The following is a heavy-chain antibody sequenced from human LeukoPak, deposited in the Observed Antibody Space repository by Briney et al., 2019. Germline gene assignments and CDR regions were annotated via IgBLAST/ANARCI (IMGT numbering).Heavy chain of an antibody. CDR1: GFTFSSYI. Sequence: TAGGSLRLSCAASGFTFSSYIMNWVRQAPGKGLEWVSSISSSSGYIYYADSVKGRFTISRDNAKNSLYLQMNSLRAEDTAVYYCARGGYSYGYGDDYWGQGTLVTVSS. D-gene: IGHD5-18*01. V-gene: IGHV3-21*01. CDR3: ARGGYSYGYGDDY. CDR2: ISSSSGYI. J-gene: IGHJ4*02.